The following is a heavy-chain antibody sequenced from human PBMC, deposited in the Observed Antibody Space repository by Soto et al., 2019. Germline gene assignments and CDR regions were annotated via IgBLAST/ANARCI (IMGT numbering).Heavy chain of an antibody. CDR1: GGSISSGGYY. V-gene: IGHV4-31*03. J-gene: IGHJ6*02. CDR3: AGRYYYDSSGYFYYYYGMDV. Sequence: QVQLQESGPGLVKPSQTLSLTCTVSGGSISSGGYYWSWIRQHPGKGLEWIGYIYYSGSTYYNPSLKSRVTISVDTSKNQFSLKLSSVTAADTAVYYCAGRYYYDSSGYFYYYYGMDVWGQGTTVTVSS. D-gene: IGHD3-22*01. CDR2: IYYSGST.